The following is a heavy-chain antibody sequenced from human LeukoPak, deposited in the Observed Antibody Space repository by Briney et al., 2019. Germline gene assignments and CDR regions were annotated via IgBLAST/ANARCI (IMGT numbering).Heavy chain of an antibody. D-gene: IGHD5-24*01. J-gene: IGHJ4*02. CDR3: AKARDGYSNYFDY. CDR1: GFTFSNAW. CDR2: IKSKTDGGTT. V-gene: IGHV3-15*07. Sequence: GGSLRLSCAASGFTFSNAWMNWVRQAPGKGLEWVGRIKSKTDGGTTDYAAPVKGRFTISRDNAKNSLYLQMNSLRAEDTAAYYCAKARDGYSNYFDYWGQGTLVTVSS.